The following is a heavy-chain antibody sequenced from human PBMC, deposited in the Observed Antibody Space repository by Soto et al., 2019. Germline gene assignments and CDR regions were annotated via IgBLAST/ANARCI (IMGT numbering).Heavy chain of an antibody. CDR3: EIDVGSGEWSVV. D-gene: IGHD3-10*01. CDR1: GGTFSNYV. CDR2: IIPLFGTT. Sequence: QVQLVQSGTEVKKPGSSAKVSCKASGGTFSNYVINWVRQAPGQGLEWMGGIIPLFGTTDYAKKFQGRIAITADESTTTVYMDLSSLRFEDTAVYFCEIDVGSGEWSVVWGQGTTVIVSS. J-gene: IGHJ6*02. V-gene: IGHV1-69*01.